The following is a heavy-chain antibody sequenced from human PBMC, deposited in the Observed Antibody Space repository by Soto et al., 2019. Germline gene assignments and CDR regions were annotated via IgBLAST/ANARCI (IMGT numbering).Heavy chain of an antibody. Sequence: SETLSLTCTVSGGSISSSSYYWGWIRQPPGKGLEWIGSIYYSGSTYYNPSLKSRVTISVDTSKNQFSLKLSSVTAADTAVYYCARVALDYGDYYFDYWGQGTLVTVSS. V-gene: IGHV4-39*01. D-gene: IGHD4-17*01. CDR3: ARVALDYGDYYFDY. CDR2: IYYSGST. CDR1: GGSISSSSYY. J-gene: IGHJ4*02.